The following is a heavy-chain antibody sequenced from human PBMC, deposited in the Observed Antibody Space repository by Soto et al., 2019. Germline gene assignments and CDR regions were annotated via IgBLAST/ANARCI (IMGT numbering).Heavy chain of an antibody. Sequence: SETLSLTCTVSGGSISSGDYYWSWIRQPPGKGLEWIGYIYYSGSTYYNPSLKSRVTISVDTSKNQFSLKLSSVTAADTAVYYCARVSFLAVTVYHFDYWGQGTLVTVSS. CDR3: ARVSFLAVTVYHFDY. CDR2: IYYSGST. D-gene: IGHD2-21*02. V-gene: IGHV4-30-4*01. CDR1: GGSISSGDYY. J-gene: IGHJ4*02.